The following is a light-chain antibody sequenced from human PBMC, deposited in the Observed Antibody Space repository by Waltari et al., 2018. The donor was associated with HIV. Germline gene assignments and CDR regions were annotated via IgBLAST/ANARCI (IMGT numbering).Light chain of an antibody. V-gene: IGLV3-19*01. CDR2: DGS. J-gene: IGLJ3*02. CDR1: SLRSYY. CDR3: CSRDTSGNGVM. Sequence: SSELAQDPAVSVALGQTVTITCRGDSLRSYYVSWYRQKPGQAPSLVIYDGSKRPSVIPARFSGSTSGIAGSLTITGAKSGDEADYYCCSRDTSGNGVMFGGGTKVTVL.